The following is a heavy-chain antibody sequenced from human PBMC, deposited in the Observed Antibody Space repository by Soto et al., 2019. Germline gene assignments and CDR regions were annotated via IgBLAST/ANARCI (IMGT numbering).Heavy chain of an antibody. D-gene: IGHD6-6*01. J-gene: IGHJ6*02. CDR2: IIPIFGTA. V-gene: IGHV1-69*13. Sequence: VKVSCKASGGTFSSYAISWVRQAPGQGLEWMGGIIPIFGTANYAQKFQGRVTITADESTSTAYMELSSLRSEDTAVYYCARGIVARPHPIYYCYYYVRDVWGQGTTVTVSS. CDR3: ARGIVARPHPIYYCYYYVRDV. CDR1: GGTFSSYA.